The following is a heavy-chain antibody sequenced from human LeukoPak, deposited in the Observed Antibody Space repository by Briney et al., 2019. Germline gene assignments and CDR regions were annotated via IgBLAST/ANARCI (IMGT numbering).Heavy chain of an antibody. J-gene: IGHJ4*02. Sequence: ASVKVSCKASGYTFGRHGISWVRQAPGQGLEWMGWISAYNGDTNYAQKFQGRVTMTKDTSTSTAYMELRSLRSDDTAVYYCARDKVVLLPLTYNYDSSGYYDYWGQGTLVTVPS. CDR2: ISAYNGDT. CDR1: GYTFGRHG. D-gene: IGHD3-22*01. CDR3: ARDKVVLLPLTYNYDSSGYYDY. V-gene: IGHV1-18*01.